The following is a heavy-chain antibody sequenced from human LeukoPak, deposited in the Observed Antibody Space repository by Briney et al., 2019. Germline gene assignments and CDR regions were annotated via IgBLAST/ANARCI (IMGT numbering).Heavy chain of an antibody. V-gene: IGHV1-18*01. CDR3: ARLLYDNDYVPHFDY. CDR1: GYTFTSYG. D-gene: IGHD3-16*01. Sequence: ASVKVSCKASGYTFTSYGISWVRQAPGQGLEWMGWISAYNGNTNYAQKLQGRVTMTTDTSTSTAYMELRSLRSDDTAVYYCARLLYDNDYVPHFDYWGQGTLVTVSS. J-gene: IGHJ4*02. CDR2: ISAYNGNT.